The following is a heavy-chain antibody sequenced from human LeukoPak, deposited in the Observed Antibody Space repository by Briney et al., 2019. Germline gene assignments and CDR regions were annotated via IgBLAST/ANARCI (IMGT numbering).Heavy chain of an antibody. Sequence: PGGSLRLSCVASGFTFSKYTMSWVCQAPGKGLEWVSGISGSGASTYSADSVKGRFTISRDNSKNTLYLQMNSLRAEDTAVYYCARLSSGWHHAFDIWGQGTMVTVSS. D-gene: IGHD6-19*01. CDR3: ARLSSGWHHAFDI. J-gene: IGHJ3*02. V-gene: IGHV3-23*01. CDR2: ISGSGAST. CDR1: GFTFSKYT.